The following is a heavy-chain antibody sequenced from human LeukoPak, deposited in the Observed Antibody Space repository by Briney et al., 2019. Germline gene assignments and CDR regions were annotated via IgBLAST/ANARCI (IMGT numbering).Heavy chain of an antibody. CDR3: ARQGRGSYRRDFDY. D-gene: IGHD3-10*01. CDR1: GYSFTSNW. V-gene: IGHV5-10-1*01. Sequence: GESLKISCDGSGYSFTSNWISWVRQMPGKGLEWMGRIDPSDSHINYSPSFQGHVIISVVKSIGTAYLQWSSLRASDTAMYYCARQGRGSYRRDFDYWGQGTLVTVSS. J-gene: IGHJ4*02. CDR2: IDPSDSHI.